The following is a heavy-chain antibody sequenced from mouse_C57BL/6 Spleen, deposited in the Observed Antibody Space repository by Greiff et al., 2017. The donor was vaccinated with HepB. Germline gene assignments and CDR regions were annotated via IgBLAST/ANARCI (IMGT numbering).Heavy chain of an antibody. CDR2: INPYNCDT. D-gene: IGHD2-14*01. V-gene: IGHV1-20*01. J-gene: IGHJ4*01. CDR1: GYSFTGYF. CDR3: ARKGTYYRDAMDY. Sequence: EVQLQQSGPELVKPGDSVKISCKASGYSFTGYFMNWVMQSHGKSLEWIGRINPYNCDTFYNQKFKGKATLTVDKSSSTAHMELRSLTSEDSAVYYCARKGTYYRDAMDYWGQGTSVTVSS.